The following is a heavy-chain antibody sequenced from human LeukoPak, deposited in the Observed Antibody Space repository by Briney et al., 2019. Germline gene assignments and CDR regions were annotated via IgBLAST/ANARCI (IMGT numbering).Heavy chain of an antibody. D-gene: IGHD6-19*01. J-gene: IGHJ4*02. Sequence: GGSLRLSCAASGFTFSSYAMSWVRQAPGKGLEWVSGISGSGENTYYVDSVKGRFTISRDNSKNTLYLQMTNLRVEDTAVYFCAQDRFISSGRDDYWGQGTLVTVSS. CDR2: ISGSGENT. V-gene: IGHV3-23*01. CDR1: GFTFSSYA. CDR3: AQDRFISSGRDDY.